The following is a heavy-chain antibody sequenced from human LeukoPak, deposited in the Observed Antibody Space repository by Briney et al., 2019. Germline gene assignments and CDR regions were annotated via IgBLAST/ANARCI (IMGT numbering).Heavy chain of an antibody. D-gene: IGHD1-14*01. CDR2: ISHSGSS. J-gene: IGHJ4*02. V-gene: IGHV4-4*02. Sequence: PSGTLSLTCAVSGGSIISNNWWSWVRPPPGKGLEWIGEISHSGSSNYDPSLRSRVAISVDKSKNQFSLRLSSVTAADTAVYYCARKITMAPYYFDYWGQGTLVTVSS. CDR3: ARKITMAPYYFDY. CDR1: GGSIISNNW.